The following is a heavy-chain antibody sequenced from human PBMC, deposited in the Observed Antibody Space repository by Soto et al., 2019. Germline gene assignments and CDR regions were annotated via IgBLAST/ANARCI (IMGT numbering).Heavy chain of an antibody. Sequence: QLQLQESGPGLVKPSETLSLTCTVSGGSISSSSYYWGWIRQPPGKGREWIGSIYYSGSTYYNPSLKSRVTIAVDTSKNQFSLKLSSVTAADTAVYYCARRLATGGWFDPWGQGTLVTVSS. D-gene: IGHD1-26*01. CDR2: IYYSGST. V-gene: IGHV4-39*01. CDR3: ARRLATGGWFDP. CDR1: GGSISSSSYY. J-gene: IGHJ5*02.